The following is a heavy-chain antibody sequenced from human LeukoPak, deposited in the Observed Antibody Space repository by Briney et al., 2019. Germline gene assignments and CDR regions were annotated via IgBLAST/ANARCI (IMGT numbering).Heavy chain of an antibody. Sequence: GGSLRLSCAASGFTFDDYGMSWVRQAPGKGLEWVSGINWNCGSTGYTDSVKGRFTISRDTAKNSLYLQMNSLRAEDTALYYCARLSGPGSGWTTLDYWGQGTLVTVSS. CDR2: INWNCGST. J-gene: IGHJ4*02. V-gene: IGHV3-20*04. CDR1: GFTFDDYG. D-gene: IGHD6-19*01. CDR3: ARLSGPGSGWTTLDY.